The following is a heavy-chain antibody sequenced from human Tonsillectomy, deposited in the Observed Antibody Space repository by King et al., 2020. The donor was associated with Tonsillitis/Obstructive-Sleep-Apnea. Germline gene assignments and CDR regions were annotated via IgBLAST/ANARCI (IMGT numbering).Heavy chain of an antibody. CDR2: ISSGGSA. D-gene: IGHD4-11*01. V-gene: IGHV4-31*03. CDR3: ARSTEYSKYETF. Sequence: VQLQESGPGLVKPSQTLSVTCTVSGGSISSGTYYWGWIRPHPGKGPEWLGCISSGGSAYYNPSLKSRLTISLETSKNQFSLRLNSVTAADTAIYYCARSTEYSKYETFWGQGTLVTVS. CDR1: GGSISSGTYY. J-gene: IGHJ4*02.